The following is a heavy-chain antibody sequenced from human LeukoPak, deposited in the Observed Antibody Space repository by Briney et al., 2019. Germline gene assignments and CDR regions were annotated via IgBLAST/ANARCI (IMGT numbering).Heavy chain of an antibody. Sequence: GASVKVSCKASGYTFTSYDINWVRQAPGKGLEWMGGFDPEDGETIYAQKFQGRVTMTEDTSTDTAYMELSSLRSEDTAVYYCATNPVRPPVLLWFGELGVWGQGTLVTVSS. D-gene: IGHD3-10*01. J-gene: IGHJ4*02. CDR2: FDPEDGET. CDR3: ATNPVRPPVLLWFGELGV. CDR1: GYTFTSYD. V-gene: IGHV1-24*01.